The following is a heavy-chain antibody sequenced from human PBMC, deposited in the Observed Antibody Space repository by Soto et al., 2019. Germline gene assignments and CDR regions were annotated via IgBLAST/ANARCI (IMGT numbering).Heavy chain of an antibody. CDR2: VRSKTNNYAT. V-gene: IGHV3-73*01. Sequence: DVQVVQSGGGLVQPGGSLKLSCAASGFAFNDSAMHWVRQASGKGLEWVARVRSKTNNYATAYPVSVRGRFTVSRDDSIGITYLQMNSLQAEDTAMYYCTNNFVWGQGVLVTVSS. D-gene: IGHD2-15*01. CDR3: TNNFV. CDR1: GFAFNDSA. J-gene: IGHJ4*02.